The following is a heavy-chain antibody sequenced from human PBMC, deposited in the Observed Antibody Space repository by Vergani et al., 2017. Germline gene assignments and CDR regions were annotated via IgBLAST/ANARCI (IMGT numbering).Heavy chain of an antibody. CDR2: IYTSGST. Sequence: QVQLQQWGAGLLKPSETLSLTCAVYGGSFSGYYWSWIRQPAGKGLEWIGRIYTSGSTNYNPSLKSRVTMSVDTSKTQFSLKLSSVTAADTAVYYCARDPAVDTAMVPYYYYGMDVWGQGTTVTVSS. V-gene: IGHV4-59*10. CDR3: ARDPAVDTAMVPYYYYGMDV. J-gene: IGHJ6*02. CDR1: GGSFSGYY. D-gene: IGHD5-18*01.